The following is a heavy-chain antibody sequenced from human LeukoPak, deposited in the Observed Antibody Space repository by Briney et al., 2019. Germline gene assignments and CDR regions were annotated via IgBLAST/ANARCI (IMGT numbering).Heavy chain of an antibody. D-gene: IGHD3-22*01. Sequence: ASVKVSCKASGYTFTGYYMHWVRQAPGQGLEGMGWINPNSGGTNYAQKFQGRVTMTRDTSISTAYMELSRLRSDDTAVYYCARDHYDSSGPADYWGQGTLVTVSS. CDR2: INPNSGGT. J-gene: IGHJ4*02. CDR3: ARDHYDSSGPADY. V-gene: IGHV1-2*02. CDR1: GYTFTGYY.